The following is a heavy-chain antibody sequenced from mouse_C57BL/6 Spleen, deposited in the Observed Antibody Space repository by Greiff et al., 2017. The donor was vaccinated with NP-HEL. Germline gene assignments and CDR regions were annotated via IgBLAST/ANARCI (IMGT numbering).Heavy chain of an antibody. CDR3: ARQIYYDYDGYYFDY. V-gene: IGHV5-6*01. J-gene: IGHJ2*01. CDR2: ISSGGSYT. CDR1: GFTFSSYG. D-gene: IGHD2-4*01. Sequence: EVKLMESGGDLVKPGGSLKLSCAASGFTFSSYGMSWVRQTPDKRLEWVATISSGGSYTYYPDSVKGRFTISRDNAKNTLYLQMSSLKSEDTAMYYCARQIYYDYDGYYFDYWGQGTTLTVSS.